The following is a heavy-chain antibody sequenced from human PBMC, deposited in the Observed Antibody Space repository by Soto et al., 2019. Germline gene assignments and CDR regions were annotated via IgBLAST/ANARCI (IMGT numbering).Heavy chain of an antibody. CDR3: ARVQYYYYYMDV. Sequence: SETLSLTCTVSGGSINSGGYYWSWIRQHPGKGLEWIGYIYYSGSTYYNPSLKSRVTISVDTSKNQFSLKLSSVAAADTAVYYCARVQYYYYYMDVWGKGTTVTVSS. J-gene: IGHJ6*03. CDR1: GGSINSGGYY. V-gene: IGHV4-31*03. CDR2: IYYSGST.